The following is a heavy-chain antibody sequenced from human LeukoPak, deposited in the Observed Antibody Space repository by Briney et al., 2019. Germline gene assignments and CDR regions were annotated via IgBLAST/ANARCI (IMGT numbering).Heavy chain of an antibody. V-gene: IGHV4-59*01. J-gene: IGHJ3*02. CDR1: GGSISSYY. Sequence: SETLSLTCTVSGGSISSYYWSWIRQPPGKGLEWIGHIYYSGSTNYNPSLKSRVTISLDRSKDQFSLKLSSVTAADTAVYYCARVNAVRGGNAFDIWGQGTMVTVSS. CDR3: ARVNAVRGGNAFDI. CDR2: IYYSGST.